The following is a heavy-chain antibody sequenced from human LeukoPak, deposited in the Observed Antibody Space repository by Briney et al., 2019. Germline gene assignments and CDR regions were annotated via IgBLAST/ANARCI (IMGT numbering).Heavy chain of an antibody. Sequence: SETLSLTCTVSGGSISSSSYYWGWIRQPPGKVLEWIGSIYYSGSTYYNPSLKSRVTISVDTSKNQFSLKLSSVTAADTAVYYCAREIIGRAFDIWGQGTMVTVSS. CDR1: GGSISSSSYY. CDR2: IYYSGST. CDR3: AREIIGRAFDI. J-gene: IGHJ3*02. V-gene: IGHV4-39*07.